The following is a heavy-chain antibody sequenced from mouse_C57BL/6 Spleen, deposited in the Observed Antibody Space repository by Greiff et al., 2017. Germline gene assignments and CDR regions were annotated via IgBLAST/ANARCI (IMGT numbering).Heavy chain of an antibody. CDR1: GYTFTDYN. J-gene: IGHJ2*01. V-gene: IGHV1-22*01. D-gene: IGHD4-1*01. CDR2: INPNNGGT. Sequence: EVQLQQSGPELVKPGASVKMSCKASGYTFTDYNMHWVKQSHGKSLEWIGYINPNNGGTSYNQKFKGKATLTVNKSSSTAYMELRSLTSEDSAVYYCASLTGTDLDYWGQGTTLTVSS. CDR3: ASLTGTDLDY.